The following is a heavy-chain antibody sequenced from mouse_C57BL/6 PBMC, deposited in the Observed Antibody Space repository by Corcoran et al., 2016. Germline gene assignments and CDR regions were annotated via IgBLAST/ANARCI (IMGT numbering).Heavy chain of an antibody. CDR2: IYPGDGDT. Sequence: QVQLQQSGAELVKPGASVKISCKASGYAFSSYWMNWVKQRPGKGLEWIGQIYPGDGDTNYNGKFKGKATLTADKSSSTAYMQLSSLTSEDSAVYYCARSKDYYGSSYDFDVWGTGTTVTVSS. V-gene: IGHV1-80*01. J-gene: IGHJ1*03. CDR1: GYAFSSYW. D-gene: IGHD1-1*01. CDR3: ARSKDYYGSSYDFDV.